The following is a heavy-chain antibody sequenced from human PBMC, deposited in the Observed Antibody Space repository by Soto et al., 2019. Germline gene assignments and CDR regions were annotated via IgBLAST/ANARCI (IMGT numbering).Heavy chain of an antibody. Sequence: QITLNESGPTVVKPAETLTLTCTFSGFSLTTSGVGVGWIRQSPVKAPEWLALIYWDDDKRYSAYLKSRLTITKDTSTHRVVLTMASVDPADTATYSCAHRILRTVFGLVTTTAIYFDFWGQGTPVVVSS. D-gene: IGHD3-3*01. CDR1: GFSLTTSGVG. J-gene: IGHJ4*02. V-gene: IGHV2-5*02. CDR2: IYWDDDK. CDR3: AHRILRTVFGLVTTTAIYFDF.